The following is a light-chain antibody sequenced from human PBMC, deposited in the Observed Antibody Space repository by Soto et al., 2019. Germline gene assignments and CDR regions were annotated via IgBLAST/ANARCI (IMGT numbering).Light chain of an antibody. CDR3: QQSYSTPPDT. V-gene: IGKV1-39*01. CDR2: AAS. CDR1: QYIGRH. J-gene: IGKJ2*01. Sequence: DIQMTQSPSSLSASVGDRVTITCRASQYIGRHLNWYQQKPGKAPKLLIYAASSLQSGVPSRFSGSGSGTDFTLNISSLQPEDFAAYYCQQSYSTPPDTFGQGTKLEIK.